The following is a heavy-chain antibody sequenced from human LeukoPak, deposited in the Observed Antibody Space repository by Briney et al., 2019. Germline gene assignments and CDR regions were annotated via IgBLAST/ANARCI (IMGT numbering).Heavy chain of an antibody. CDR3: ARAAWNPRAGRYYMDV. D-gene: IGHD1-1*01. Sequence: SETLSLTCAVYGGSFSGYYWSWIRQPPGKGLEWIGEINHSGSTNYNPSLKSRVTISVDTSKNQFSLKLSSVTAADTAVYYCARAAWNPRAGRYYMDVWGKGTTVTASS. J-gene: IGHJ6*03. CDR1: GGSFSGYY. CDR2: INHSGST. V-gene: IGHV4-34*01.